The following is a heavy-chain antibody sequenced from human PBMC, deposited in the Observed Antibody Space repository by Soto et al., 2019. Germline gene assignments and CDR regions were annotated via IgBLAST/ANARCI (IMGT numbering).Heavy chain of an antibody. J-gene: IGHJ4*02. D-gene: IGHD2-8*02. CDR1: GDSMSSSNW. V-gene: IGHV4-4*02. Sequence: SETLSLTCTVSGDSMSSSNWWNWVRQPPGKGLEWIGEAHHSGRTNYNPSLKSRVTISVDRSQNRFSLKLSSVTAADTAVYYCARDKITGLFDYWGQGTLVTVSS. CDR3: ARDKITGLFDY. CDR2: AHHSGRT.